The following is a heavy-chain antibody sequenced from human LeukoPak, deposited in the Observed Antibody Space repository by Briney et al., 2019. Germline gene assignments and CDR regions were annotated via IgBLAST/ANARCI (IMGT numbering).Heavy chain of an antibody. CDR1: GGSFSGYY. V-gene: IGHV4-34*01. Sequence: PSETLSLTCAAYGGSFSGYYWSWFRRPPGKGLEGIGEINHSGSTNYNPSLKSRVTISVDTSKNQFSLKLSSVTAADTAVYYCARREYYDYVWGSYRPRPFDYWGQGTLVTVSS. CDR2: INHSGST. CDR3: ARREYYDYVWGSYRPRPFDY. J-gene: IGHJ4*02. D-gene: IGHD3-16*02.